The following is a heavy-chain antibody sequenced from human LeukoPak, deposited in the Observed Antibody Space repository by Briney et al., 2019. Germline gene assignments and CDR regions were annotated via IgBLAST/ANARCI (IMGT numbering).Heavy chain of an antibody. D-gene: IGHD3-9*01. Sequence: GLEWVSRIDWNSRSTVYADSVRGRFTISRDNAKNSLYLQMNNLRPEDTALYYCARDRRPLTGYNAQDYWGQGTLVTVSS. CDR2: IDWNSRST. J-gene: IGHJ4*02. CDR3: ARDRRPLTGYNAQDY. V-gene: IGHV3-9*01.